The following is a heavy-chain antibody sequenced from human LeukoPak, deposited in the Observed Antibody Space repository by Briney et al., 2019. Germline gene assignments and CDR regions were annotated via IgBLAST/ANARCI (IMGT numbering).Heavy chain of an antibody. V-gene: IGHV4-39*01. J-gene: IGHJ5*01. CDR2: VYYGRTT. Sequence: PSETLSLTCTVSAASFISSSHHWGWIRQSPGKGLEWIGTVYYGRTTYYNPSLDGRVTISLDTSANHFSLQLNSVTAADTAVYYCGRHGGRGGATMGAFDSWGQGSLVTVSS. D-gene: IGHD5-12*01. CDR3: GRHGGRGGATMGAFDS. CDR1: AASFISSSHH.